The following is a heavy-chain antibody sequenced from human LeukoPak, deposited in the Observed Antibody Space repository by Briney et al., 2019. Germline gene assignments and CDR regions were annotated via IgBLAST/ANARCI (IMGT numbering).Heavy chain of an antibody. Sequence: SETLSLTCAVSGGPISSGTYNWGWIRQPPGKGLEWIGSNYNPSLKSRVTISVDTSKNQFSLSLNSVTAADTAVYYCARVDGRFYYVDYWGQGTLVTVSS. CDR3: ARVDGRFYYVDY. J-gene: IGHJ4*02. CDR1: GGPISSGTYN. V-gene: IGHV4-39*01. D-gene: IGHD1-26*01.